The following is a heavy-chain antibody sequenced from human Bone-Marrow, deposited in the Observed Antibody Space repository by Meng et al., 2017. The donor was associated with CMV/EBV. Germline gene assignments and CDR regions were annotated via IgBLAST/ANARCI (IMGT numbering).Heavy chain of an antibody. Sequence: GESLKISWKGSGYSFTSYWIGWVRQMPGKALEWMGIIYPGDSDTRYSPFFQGQVTISADKSISTAYRQWSSLKASDTAMYYSARIKGVVPALPRFDPWGQGTLVTVSS. CDR3: ARIKGVVPALPRFDP. D-gene: IGHD2-2*01. V-gene: IGHV5-51*01. J-gene: IGHJ5*02. CDR2: IYPGDSDT. CDR1: GYSFTSYW.